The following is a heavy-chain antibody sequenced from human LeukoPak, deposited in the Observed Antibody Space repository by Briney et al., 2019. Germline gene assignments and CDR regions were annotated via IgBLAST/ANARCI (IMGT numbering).Heavy chain of an antibody. CDR3: AKPPVAVAGQDPDY. Sequence: GGSLRLSCAASGFTFSSYAMGWVRQAPGKGLEWVSAISGSGGSTYYADSVKGRFTISRDNSKNTLYLQTNSLRAEDTAVYYCAKPPVAVAGQDPDYWGQGTLVTVSS. CDR1: GFTFSSYA. CDR2: ISGSGGST. J-gene: IGHJ4*02. D-gene: IGHD6-19*01. V-gene: IGHV3-23*01.